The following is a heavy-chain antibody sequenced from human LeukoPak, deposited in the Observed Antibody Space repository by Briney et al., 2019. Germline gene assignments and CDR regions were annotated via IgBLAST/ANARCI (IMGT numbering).Heavy chain of an antibody. CDR3: AKVRPTYYDSRDAFDI. D-gene: IGHD3-22*01. J-gene: IGHJ3*02. V-gene: IGHV3-23*01. CDR1: GFTFSSYA. Sequence: PPGGSLRLSCAASGFTFSSYAMSWVRQAPGKGLEWVSAISGSGGSTYYADSVKGRFTISRDNSKNTLYLQMNSLRAEDTAVYYCAKVRPTYYDSRDAFDIWGQGTMVTVSS. CDR2: ISGSGGST.